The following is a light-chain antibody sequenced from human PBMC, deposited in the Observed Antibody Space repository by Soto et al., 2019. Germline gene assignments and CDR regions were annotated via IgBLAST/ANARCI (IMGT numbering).Light chain of an antibody. Sequence: EVVLTQSPGTLSLSPGERATLSCRASQSVSSSYLAWYQQKPGQAPRLLIYGASSRATGIPDRFSGSGSGTDFTLTISSLQPEDFATYYCQQSYSTPLTFGQGTNV. CDR1: QSVSSSY. J-gene: IGKJ1*01. V-gene: IGKV3-20*01. CDR3: QQSYSTPLT. CDR2: GAS.